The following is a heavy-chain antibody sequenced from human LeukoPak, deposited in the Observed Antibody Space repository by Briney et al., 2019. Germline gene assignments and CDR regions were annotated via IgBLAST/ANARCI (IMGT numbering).Heavy chain of an antibody. D-gene: IGHD6-19*01. V-gene: IGHV3-23*01. CDR2: ISGSGVSA. Sequence: GGSLRLSCVASGFTFSGYVMSWVRQAPGKGRGWVSSISGSGVSAYYGDPVKGRFTTTRDNSKNTLYLQMNSLRAEDTAVYYCAKRRSGSSGWFPFDYWGQGTLVTVSS. J-gene: IGHJ4*02. CDR3: AKRRSGSSGWFPFDY. CDR1: GFTFSGYV.